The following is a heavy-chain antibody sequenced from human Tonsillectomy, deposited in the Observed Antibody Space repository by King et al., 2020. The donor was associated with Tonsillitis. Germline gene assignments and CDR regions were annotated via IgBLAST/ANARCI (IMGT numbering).Heavy chain of an antibody. CDR3: AKSTERGRSAVRAPDY. D-gene: IGHD2-2*01. Sequence: VQLVESGGGVVQPGMSLRLSCAASGFTFNSYGMHWVRQAPGEGLEWVAVISYDGSNAYYADSVKGRFTISRDNSKNTLYLQMNSLRAADTAVYYCAKSTERGRSAVRAPDYWGQGTLVTVSS. CDR1: GFTFNSYG. V-gene: IGHV3-30*18. CDR2: ISYDGSNA. J-gene: IGHJ4*02.